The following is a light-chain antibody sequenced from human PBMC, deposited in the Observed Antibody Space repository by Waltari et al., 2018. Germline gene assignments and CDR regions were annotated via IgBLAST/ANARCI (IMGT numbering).Light chain of an antibody. J-gene: IGKJ2*01. V-gene: IGKV4-1*01. CDR1: PSVLDDSNNKNY. CDR2: WAS. CDR3: QQYYSTPYT. Sequence: DIVMTQSPESLAVPLGERATITCRSSPSVLDDSNNKNYVAWYQQKPGQPPKLLIYWASTRESGVPDRISGSESGTEFTLTVSSLQAEDVALYYCQQYYSTPYTFGQGTKVEI.